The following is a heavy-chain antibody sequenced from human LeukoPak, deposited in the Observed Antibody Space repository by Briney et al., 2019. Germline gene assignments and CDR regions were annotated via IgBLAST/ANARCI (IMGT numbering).Heavy chain of an antibody. CDR2: INYSGST. V-gene: IGHV4-39*01. CDR3: ASRQRYSSGWYFDC. D-gene: IGHD6-19*01. Sequence: PSETLSLTCTVSGSSISSSNYYWGWIRQPPEKGLEWIGTINYSGSTYYNPSLKSRVTMSVDTSKNQFSLELSSVTAADTAVYYCASRQRYSSGWYFDCWGQGALATVSS. J-gene: IGHJ4*02. CDR1: GSSISSSNYY.